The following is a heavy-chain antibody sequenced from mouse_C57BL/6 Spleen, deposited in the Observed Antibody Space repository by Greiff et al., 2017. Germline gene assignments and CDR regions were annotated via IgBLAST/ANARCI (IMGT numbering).Heavy chain of an antibody. Sequence: EVQLQQSGPELVKPGASVKISCKASGYTFTDYYMNWVKQSHGKSLEWIGDINPNNGGTSYNQKIKGKATLTVDKSSSTAYMELRSLTSEDSAVYYCARDGSSYRYFDVWGTGTTVTVSS. CDR2: INPNNGGT. V-gene: IGHV1-26*01. D-gene: IGHD1-1*01. J-gene: IGHJ1*03. CDR1: GYTFTDYY. CDR3: ARDGSSYRYFDV.